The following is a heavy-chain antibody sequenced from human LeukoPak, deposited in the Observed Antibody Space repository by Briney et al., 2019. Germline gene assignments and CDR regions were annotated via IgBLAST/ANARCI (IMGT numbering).Heavy chain of an antibody. CDR1: GYSFNTYW. CDR2: IYPGDSDT. Sequence: GESLKISCKGSGYSFNTYWIGWVRQMPGKGLEWMGIIYPGDSDTRYSPSFQGQVTISADKSISTAYLQWSSLKASDTAMYYCAKTKISFEDAFDIWGQGTMVTVSS. V-gene: IGHV5-51*01. J-gene: IGHJ3*02. CDR3: AKTKISFEDAFDI. D-gene: IGHD3-9*01.